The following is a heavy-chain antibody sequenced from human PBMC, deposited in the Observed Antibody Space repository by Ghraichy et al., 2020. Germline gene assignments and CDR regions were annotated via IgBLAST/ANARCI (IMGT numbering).Heavy chain of an antibody. Sequence: GGSLRLSCIGSGFTFSGYGLNWVRQSPGKGLEWVSYITSSSRTISYADSVKGRFTISRDNAQNSLYLQMNSLRDEDTAVYFCARCSAVVRFYFYDGMDVWGQGTTVTVSS. CDR1: GFTFSGYG. CDR2: ITSSSRTI. D-gene: IGHD4-23*01. CDR3: ARCSAVVRFYFYDGMDV. J-gene: IGHJ6*02. V-gene: IGHV3-48*02.